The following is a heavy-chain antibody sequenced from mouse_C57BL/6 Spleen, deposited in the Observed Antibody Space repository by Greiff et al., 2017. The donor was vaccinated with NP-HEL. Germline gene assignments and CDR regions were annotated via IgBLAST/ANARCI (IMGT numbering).Heavy chain of an antibody. V-gene: IGHV1-55*01. CDR2: IYPGSGST. Sequence: VKLQQPGAELVKPGASVTMSCKASGYTFTSYWITWVKQRPGQGLEWIGDIYPGSGSTNYNEKFKNKATLTVDTSSSTAYMQLSSLTSEDSAVYYCARKNEGDYWGQGTSVTVSS. J-gene: IGHJ4*01. CDR1: GYTFTSYW. CDR3: ARKNEGDY.